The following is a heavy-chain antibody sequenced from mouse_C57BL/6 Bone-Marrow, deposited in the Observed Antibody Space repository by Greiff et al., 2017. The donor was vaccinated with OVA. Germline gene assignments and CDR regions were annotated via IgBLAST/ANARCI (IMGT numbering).Heavy chain of an antibody. D-gene: IGHD2-12*01. J-gene: IGHJ3*01. CDR2: ISDGGSYT. Sequence: EVQGVESGGGLVKPGGSLKLSCAASGFTFSSYAMSWVRQTPEKRLEWVATISDGGSYTYYPDNVKGRFTISRDNAKNNLYLQMSHLKSGDTAMYYCARDEGGRRFAYWGQGTLVTVSA. CDR1: GFTFSSYA. CDR3: ARDEGGRRFAY. V-gene: IGHV5-4*01.